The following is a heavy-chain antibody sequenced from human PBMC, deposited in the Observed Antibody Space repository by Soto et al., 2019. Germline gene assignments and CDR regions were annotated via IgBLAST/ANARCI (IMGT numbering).Heavy chain of an antibody. CDR2: ISYDGSNK. V-gene: IGHV3-30*18. CDR3: AKDSTVDGMDV. Sequence: QVQLVESGGGVVQPGRSLRLSCAASGFTFSSYGMHWVRQAPGKGLEWVAVISYDGSNKYYADSVKGRFTISRDNSKNTLYLQMNSLRAEDTAVYYCAKDSTVDGMDVWGQGTTVTVSS. CDR1: GFTFSSYG. J-gene: IGHJ6*02.